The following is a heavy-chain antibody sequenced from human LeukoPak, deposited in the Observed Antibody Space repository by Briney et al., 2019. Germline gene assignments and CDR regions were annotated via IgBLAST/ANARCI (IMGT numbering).Heavy chain of an antibody. CDR3: ARELWRNGLFGF. CDR2: VYTSGST. D-gene: IGHD3-16*01. V-gene: IGHV4-61*02. Sequence: PSETLSLICTVSGGSISSDTYYWSWIRQPAGKGLGWIGRVYTSGSTDYNPSLKSRVTISLDTSKNQLSPKLTSVTAADTAVYYCARELWRNGLFGFWGQGTPGTVPS. CDR1: GGSISSDTYY. J-gene: IGHJ4*02.